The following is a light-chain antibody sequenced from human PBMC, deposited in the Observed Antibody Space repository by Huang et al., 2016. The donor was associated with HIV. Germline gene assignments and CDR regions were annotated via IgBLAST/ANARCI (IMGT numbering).Light chain of an antibody. J-gene: IGKJ2*01. Sequence: DIQMTQSPSTLSASVGDRVSITCRASQSIGTWLAWYRQNAGKAPKLLISQASTLHSGVPSRFSGSGSGTQFTLTIRTLQPDDFATYYCQQCYASSYTFGQGTKLAMK. CDR1: QSIGTW. V-gene: IGKV1-5*03. CDR2: QAS. CDR3: QQCYASSYT.